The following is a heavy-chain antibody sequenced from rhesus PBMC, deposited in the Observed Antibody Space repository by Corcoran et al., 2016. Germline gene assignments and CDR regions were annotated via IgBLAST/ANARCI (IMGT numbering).Heavy chain of an antibody. Sequence: QVQLQESGPGLVKPSETLSLTCAVSGYSISSGYYWGWLRQPPGKGLECIGLIYGSGWGNYLNPSLKSRVTLAVDTSKNQFSLKLSSVTAADTAVYYWARVGSSWSEWDTVGTEWYFDLWGPGTPITISS. J-gene: IGHJ2*01. CDR3: ARVGSSWSEWDTVGTEWYFDL. CDR2: IYGSGWGN. D-gene: IGHD5-42*01. CDR1: GYSISSGYY. V-gene: IGHV4S14*01.